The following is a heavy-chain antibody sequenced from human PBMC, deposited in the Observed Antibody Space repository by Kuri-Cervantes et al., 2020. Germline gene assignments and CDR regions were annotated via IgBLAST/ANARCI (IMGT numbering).Heavy chain of an antibody. CDR3: ARDLGVATIRGNWFDP. Sequence: SETLSLTCTVSGGSISSYYWSWTRQPPGKGLEWIGYIYYSGSTNYNPSLKSRVTISVDTSKNQFSLKLSSVTAADTAVYYCARDLGVATIRGNWFDPWGQGTLVTVSS. CDR1: GGSISSYY. J-gene: IGHJ5*02. CDR2: IYYSGST. V-gene: IGHV4-59*01. D-gene: IGHD5-12*01.